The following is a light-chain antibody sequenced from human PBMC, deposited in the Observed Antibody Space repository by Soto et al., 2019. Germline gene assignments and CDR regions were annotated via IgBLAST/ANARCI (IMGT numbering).Light chain of an antibody. J-gene: IGLJ7*01. CDR3: QVWDSSSEHAV. Sequence: SYELTQPPSVSVAPGQTAKITCGGNNIRSKSVHWYQQKPGQAPVLVIYDVSDRPSGIPERFSGSNSGNTATLTISGVEVGDEADYYCQVWDSSSEHAVFGGGTQLTVL. V-gene: IGLV3-21*02. CDR1: NIRSKS. CDR2: DVS.